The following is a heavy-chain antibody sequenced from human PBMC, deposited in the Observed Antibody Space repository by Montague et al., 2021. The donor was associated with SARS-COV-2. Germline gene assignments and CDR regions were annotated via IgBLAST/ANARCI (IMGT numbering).Heavy chain of an antibody. D-gene: IGHD6-19*01. Sequence: SETLSLTCTVSGGSISSYYWSWIRQPPGKGLEWIGYIYYSGSTNYNPSLKSRVTISVGTSKNQFSLKLSSVTAADTAVYYCARQSGRLWGIAVAGAFDYWGQGTLVTVSS. V-gene: IGHV4-59*08. J-gene: IGHJ4*02. CDR1: GGSISSYY. CDR2: IYYSGST. CDR3: ARQSGRLWGIAVAGAFDY.